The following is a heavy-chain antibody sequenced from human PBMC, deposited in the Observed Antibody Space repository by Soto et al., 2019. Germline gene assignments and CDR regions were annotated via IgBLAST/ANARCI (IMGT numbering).Heavy chain of an antibody. CDR3: ARGALPGGNSYFDY. Sequence: QVQLVQSGAEVKKPGASVKVSCKASGYIFTAYNIHWVRQAPGQGLEWVGLVNPNSGGTNYAQKFQGRVTMTRDTSITTAYMELSSLRSDDTAVNYCARGALPGGNSYFDYWGRGTLVSVSS. D-gene: IGHD2-21*01. CDR2: VNPNSGGT. J-gene: IGHJ4*02. V-gene: IGHV1-2*02. CDR1: GYIFTAYN.